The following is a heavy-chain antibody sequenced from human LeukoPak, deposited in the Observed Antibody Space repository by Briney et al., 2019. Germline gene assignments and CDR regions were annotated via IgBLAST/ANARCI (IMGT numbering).Heavy chain of an antibody. J-gene: IGHJ5*02. D-gene: IGHD4-11*01. CDR2: IIPIFGTA. V-gene: IGHV1-69*15. Sequence: SVKVSCKASGGTFSSYAISWVRQAPGQGLEWMGMIIPIFGTANYAQKFQGRVTITADESTSTAYMELSSLRSEDTAVYYCARGTYSNYEGWFDPWGQGTLVTVFS. CDR3: ARGTYSNYEGWFDP. CDR1: GGTFSSYA.